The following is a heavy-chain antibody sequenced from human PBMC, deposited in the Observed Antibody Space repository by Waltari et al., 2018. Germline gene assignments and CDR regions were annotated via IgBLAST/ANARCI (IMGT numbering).Heavy chain of an antibody. CDR3: AKMGYCSSTSCSY. CDR1: GFTFSSYA. V-gene: IGHV3-23*01. D-gene: IGHD2-2*01. Sequence: EVQLLESGGGLVQPGGSLRLSCAASGFTFSSYAMSWVRQAPGKGLEWVSAISGSGGSTDYADSVKGRFTISRDDSKNTLYLQMNSLRAEDTAVYYCAKMGYCSSTSCSYWGQGTLVTVSS. J-gene: IGHJ4*02. CDR2: ISGSGGST.